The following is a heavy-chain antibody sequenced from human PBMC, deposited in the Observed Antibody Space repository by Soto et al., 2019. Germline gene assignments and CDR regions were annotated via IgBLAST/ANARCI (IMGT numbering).Heavy chain of an antibody. J-gene: IGHJ4*02. Sequence: EVELLQSGGDLVQPGGSLRLSCEVSGFSFGGHAMTWVRQAPGKGLEWVSTISGSGATKYYADSVRGRFTISRDNSKDTLYLQMSSLRAEDTAVYFCAKASKGYTGYDLDFWGQGTPVTVSP. CDR3: AKASKGYTGYDLDF. V-gene: IGHV3-23*01. D-gene: IGHD5-12*01. CDR1: GFSFGGHA. CDR2: ISGSGATK.